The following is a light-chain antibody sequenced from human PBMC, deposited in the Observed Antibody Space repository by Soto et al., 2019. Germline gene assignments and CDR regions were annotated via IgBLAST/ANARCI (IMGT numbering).Light chain of an antibody. CDR3: LQRSTYPLT. J-gene: IGKJ1*01. V-gene: IGKV1-17*01. Sequence: DIQMTQFPSSLSASVGDRVTITCRASQGTRNDLGWYQQKPGKAPKRLIYAASSLQSGVPSRFSGSGSGTEFTLAISSLQPEDSATCYCLQRSTYPLTFGQGTKVEIK. CDR1: QGTRND. CDR2: AAS.